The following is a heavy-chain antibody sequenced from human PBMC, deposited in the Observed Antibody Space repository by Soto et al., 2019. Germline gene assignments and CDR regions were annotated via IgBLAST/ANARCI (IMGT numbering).Heavy chain of an antibody. Sequence: GGSLRLSCAASGFTFSSYEMNWVRQAPGKGLEWVSFISSSGSTIYYADSVKGRFTISRDNSKNSLYLQMNSLRAEDTAVYYCARGAVVAATPSPYFDYWGQGTLVTVSS. J-gene: IGHJ4*02. V-gene: IGHV3-48*03. CDR2: ISSSGSTI. CDR1: GFTFSSYE. CDR3: ARGAVVAATPSPYFDY. D-gene: IGHD2-15*01.